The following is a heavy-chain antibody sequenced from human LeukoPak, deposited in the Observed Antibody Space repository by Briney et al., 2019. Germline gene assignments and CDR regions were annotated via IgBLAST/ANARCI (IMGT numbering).Heavy chain of an antibody. CDR1: GYTFSNYG. CDR2: IGAYNGNT. D-gene: IGHD2-2*01. CDR3: AKDHQYDFDY. V-gene: IGHV1-18*01. J-gene: IGHJ4*02. Sequence: ASVKVSCKASGYTFSNYGISWVRQAPGQGLEWMGWIGAYNGNTNYAQKFQGRVTMTTDTSTSMAYMELRSLRSDDTAVYYCAKDHQYDFDYWGQGTLVTVSS.